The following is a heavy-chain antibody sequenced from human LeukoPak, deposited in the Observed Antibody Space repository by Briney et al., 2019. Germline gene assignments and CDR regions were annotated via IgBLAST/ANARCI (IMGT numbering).Heavy chain of an antibody. CDR3: AKSVVITEYFQH. D-gene: IGHD3-22*01. CDR2: INSDGTSS. CDR1: GFTFKSYW. V-gene: IGHV3-74*01. J-gene: IGHJ1*01. Sequence: WGSLRLSCAASGFTFKSYWMYWVRQAPGKGLVYVSRINSDGTSSSSADSVKGRFTISRDNSKNTLYLQMNSLRAEDTAVYYCAKSVVITEYFQHWGQGTLVTVSS.